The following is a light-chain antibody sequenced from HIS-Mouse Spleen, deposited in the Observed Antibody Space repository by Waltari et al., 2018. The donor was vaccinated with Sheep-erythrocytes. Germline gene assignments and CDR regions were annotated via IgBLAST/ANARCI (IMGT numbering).Light chain of an antibody. CDR3: QAWDSSIVV. Sequence: SSELTQPPSVSVSPGQTASITCSGDKLGDKYACWYQQKPGQSPVLVIYQDTKRPSGIPERFSSSNSGNTATLTISGTQAMDEADYYCQAWDSSIVVFGGGTKLTVL. V-gene: IGLV3-1*01. CDR2: QDT. J-gene: IGLJ2*01. CDR1: KLGDKY.